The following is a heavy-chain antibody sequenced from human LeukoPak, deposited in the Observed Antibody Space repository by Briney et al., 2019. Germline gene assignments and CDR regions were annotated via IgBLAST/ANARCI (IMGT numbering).Heavy chain of an antibody. J-gene: IGHJ6*03. V-gene: IGHV1-2*02. CDR3: ARNERGSGWYGVYYYYMDV. CDR1: GYTFTGYY. Sequence: ASVKVSCKASGYTFTGYYMHWVRQAPGQGLEWMGWINPNSGGTNYAQKFQGRVTTTRDTSISTAYMELSRLRSDDTAVYYWARNERGSGWYGVYYYYMDVWGKGTTVTVSS. CDR2: INPNSGGT. D-gene: IGHD6-19*01.